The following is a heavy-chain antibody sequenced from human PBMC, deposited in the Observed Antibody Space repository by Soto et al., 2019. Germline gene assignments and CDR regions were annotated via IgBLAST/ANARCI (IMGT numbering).Heavy chain of an antibody. CDR1: GFTFSSYW. CDR3: VRGGWFHVDTAMYYFDY. CDR2: INSDGSST. V-gene: IGHV3-74*01. Sequence: GGSLRLSCAASGFTFSSYWMHWLRQAPGKGLVWVSRINSDGSSTSYADSVKGRFTISRDNAKNTLYLQMNSLRAEDTAVYYCVRGGWFHVDTAMYYFDYWGQGTLVTVSS. D-gene: IGHD5-18*01. J-gene: IGHJ4*02.